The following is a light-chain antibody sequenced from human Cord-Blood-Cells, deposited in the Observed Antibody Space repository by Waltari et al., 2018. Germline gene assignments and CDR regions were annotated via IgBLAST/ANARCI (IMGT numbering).Light chain of an antibody. CDR2: DVS. CDR1: SSDVGGYNY. J-gene: IGLJ3*02. V-gene: IGLV2-11*01. Sequence: QSALTQPRSVSGSPGQSVTISCTRTSSDVGGYNYVSWYHQHPGKAPKLMIYDVSKRPSGVPDRFSGSKSGNTASLTISGLQAEDEADYYCCSYAGSYTVFGGGTKLTVL. CDR3: CSYAGSYTV.